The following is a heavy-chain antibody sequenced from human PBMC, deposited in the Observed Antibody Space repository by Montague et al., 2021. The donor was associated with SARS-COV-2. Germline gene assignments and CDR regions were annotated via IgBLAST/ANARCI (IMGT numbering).Heavy chain of an antibody. CDR3: AHSPIGRGF. J-gene: IGHJ4*02. CDR2: IYWDDDK. CDR1: GSSLNASGVG. V-gene: IGHV2-5*02. D-gene: IGHD1-26*01. Sequence: PALVKPTQTLTLTCTFSGSSLNASGVGVGWIRQPPGKALEWLASIYWDDDKRYSPSLKTRLTITKDTSKSQVVLRMTNVDPVDTATYYCAHSPIGRGFWGQGTLVTVSS.